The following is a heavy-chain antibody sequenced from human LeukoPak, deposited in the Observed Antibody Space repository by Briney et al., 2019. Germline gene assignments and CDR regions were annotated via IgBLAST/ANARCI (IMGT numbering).Heavy chain of an antibody. V-gene: IGHV4-59*08. Sequence: SETLSLTCTVSGGSISSYYWSWIRQPPGKGLEWIGYIYYSGSTNYNPSLKSRVTISVDTSKNQFSLKLSSVTAADTAVYYCARRGSSSWYAEGAFDIWGQGQWSPSLQ. D-gene: IGHD6-13*01. CDR3: ARRGSSSWYAEGAFDI. CDR2: IYYSGST. CDR1: GGSISSYY. J-gene: IGHJ3*02.